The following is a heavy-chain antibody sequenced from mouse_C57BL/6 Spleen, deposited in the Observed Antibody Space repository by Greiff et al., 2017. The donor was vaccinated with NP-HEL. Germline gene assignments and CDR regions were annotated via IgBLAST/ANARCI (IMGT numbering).Heavy chain of an antibody. V-gene: IGHV5-17*01. CDR1: GFTFSDYG. Sequence: EVKLVESGGGLVKPGGSLKLSCAASGFTFSDYGMHWVRQAPEKGLEWVAYISSGSSTIYYADTVKGRFTISRDNAKNTLFLQMTSLRSEDTAMYYCARHSTYAMDYWGQGTSVTVSS. CDR2: ISSGSSTI. D-gene: IGHD2-5*01. CDR3: ARHSTYAMDY. J-gene: IGHJ4*01.